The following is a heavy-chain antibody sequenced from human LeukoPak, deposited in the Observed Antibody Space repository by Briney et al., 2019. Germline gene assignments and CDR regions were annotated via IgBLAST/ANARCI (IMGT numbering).Heavy chain of an antibody. CDR2: IYYSGST. CDR3: ARASVVRGTQFDY. CDR1: GYSISSGYY. Sequence: PSETLSLTCTVSGYSISSGYYWGWIRQPPGKGLEWIGYIYYSGSTNYNPSLKSRVTISVDTSKNQFSLKLSSVTAADTAVYYCARASVVRGTQFDYWGQGTLVTVSS. V-gene: IGHV4-61*01. J-gene: IGHJ4*02. D-gene: IGHD3-10*01.